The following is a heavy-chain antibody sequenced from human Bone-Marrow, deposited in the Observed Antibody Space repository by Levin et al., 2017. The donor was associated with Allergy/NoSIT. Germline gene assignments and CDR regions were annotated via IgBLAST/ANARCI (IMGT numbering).Heavy chain of an antibody. D-gene: IGHD6-6*01. CDR2: IDGSTTTI. CDR1: GFTFSTYS. Sequence: QSGGSLRLSCAPSGFTFSTYSMNWVRQAPGKGLEWVAYIDGSTTTIYYADSVKGRFTISRDNAENSLYLQMDSLRVEDTAVYYCAESGPRLGQVYLEHWGQGTLVTVCS. CDR3: AESGPRLGQVYLEH. J-gene: IGHJ1*01. V-gene: IGHV3-48*01.